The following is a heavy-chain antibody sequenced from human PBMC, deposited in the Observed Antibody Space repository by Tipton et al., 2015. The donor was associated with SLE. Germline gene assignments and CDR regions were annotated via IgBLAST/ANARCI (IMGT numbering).Heavy chain of an antibody. Sequence: TLSLTCTVSGGSISSHYWSWIRQPPGKGLEWIGYIYTSGSTNYNPSLKSRVTISVDTSKNQFSLKLSSVTAADTAVYYCARGWIQLWSRGDAFDIWGQGTMVTVSS. V-gene: IGHV4-4*08. J-gene: IGHJ3*02. D-gene: IGHD5-18*01. CDR2: IYTSGST. CDR1: GGSISSHY. CDR3: ARGWIQLWSRGDAFDI.